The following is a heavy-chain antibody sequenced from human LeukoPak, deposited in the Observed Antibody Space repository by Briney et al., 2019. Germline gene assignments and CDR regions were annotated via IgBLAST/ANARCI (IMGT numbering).Heavy chain of an antibody. CDR2: IYTSGST. J-gene: IGHJ5*02. CDR3: ARDIVVVPAAMPPGNWFDP. V-gene: IGHV4-61*02. CDR1: GGSISSSSYY. D-gene: IGHD2-2*01. Sequence: SETLSLTCTVSGGSISSSSYYWSWIRQPAGKGLEWIGRIYTSGSTNYNPCLKSRVTMSVDTSKNQFSLKLSSVTAADTAVYYCARDIVVVPAAMPPGNWFDPWGQGTLVTVSS.